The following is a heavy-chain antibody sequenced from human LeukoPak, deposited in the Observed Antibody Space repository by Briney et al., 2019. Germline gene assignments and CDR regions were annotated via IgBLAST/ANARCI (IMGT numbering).Heavy chain of an antibody. Sequence: KPGGSLRLSCAASGFTFSSYSMNWVRQAPGRGLEWVSSISSSSSYIYYADSVKGRFTISRDNAKNSLYLQMNSLRAEDTAEYYCASLEDYYYYMDVWGKGTTVTVSS. D-gene: IGHD3-3*01. CDR1: GFTFSSYS. CDR3: ASLEDYYYYMDV. J-gene: IGHJ6*03. V-gene: IGHV3-21*01. CDR2: ISSSSSYI.